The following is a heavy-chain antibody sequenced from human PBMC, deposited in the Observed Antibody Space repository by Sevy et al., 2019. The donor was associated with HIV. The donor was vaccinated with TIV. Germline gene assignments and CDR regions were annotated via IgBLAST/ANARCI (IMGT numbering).Heavy chain of an antibody. D-gene: IGHD4-17*01. Sequence: SETLSLTCTVSGGSISSSSYYWGWTRQRPGKGLEWIGSIYYSGSPYYNPSLKSRVTISVDTSKNQFSLKLSSVTAADTAVYYCARHWGGYGDPRELQHWGQGTLVTVSS. CDR3: ARHWGGYGDPRELQH. CDR1: GGSISSSSYY. CDR2: IYYSGSP. V-gene: IGHV4-39*01. J-gene: IGHJ1*01.